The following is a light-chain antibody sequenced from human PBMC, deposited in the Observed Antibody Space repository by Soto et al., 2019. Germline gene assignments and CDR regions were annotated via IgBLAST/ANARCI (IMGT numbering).Light chain of an antibody. CDR2: GAS. Sequence: DIVLTQSPATLSLSPGERATLSCRASQSISSNYLAWYQQKPGQSPRLLIYGASSRATGIPDRFSGSGSGTDFTLTISRLEAEDFAVYYCQQNVSPPITFGQGTRLEI. CDR3: QQNVSPPIT. CDR1: QSISSNY. V-gene: IGKV3-20*01. J-gene: IGKJ5*01.